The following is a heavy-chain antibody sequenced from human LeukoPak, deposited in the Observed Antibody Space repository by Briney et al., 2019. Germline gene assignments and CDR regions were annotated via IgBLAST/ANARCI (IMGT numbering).Heavy chain of an antibody. V-gene: IGHV3-33*01. J-gene: IGHJ3*02. D-gene: IGHD6-13*01. CDR2: IWYDGINK. Sequence: PGGSLRLSCSASGFTFSSYGMHWVRQAPGRGLEWVAAIWYDGINKYYADSVKGRFTISRDNAKNSLYLQMNSLRAEDTAVYYCARDAAGGSDAFDIWGQGTMVTVSS. CDR3: ARDAAGGSDAFDI. CDR1: GFTFSSYG.